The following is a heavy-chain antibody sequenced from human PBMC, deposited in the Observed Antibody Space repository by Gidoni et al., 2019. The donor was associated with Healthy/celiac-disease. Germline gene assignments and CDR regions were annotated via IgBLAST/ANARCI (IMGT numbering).Heavy chain of an antibody. CDR3: ATLLTYYYYYGMDV. CDR1: GFTFSSYS. J-gene: IGHJ6*02. Sequence: EVQLVESGGGLVKPGGSLRLSCAASGFTFSSYSMNWVRQAPGKGLEWVSSISSSSSYIYYADSVKGRFTISRDNAKNSLYLQMNSLRAEDTAVYYCATLLTYYYYYGMDVWGQGTTVTVSS. V-gene: IGHV3-21*01. CDR2: ISSSSSYI. D-gene: IGHD2-21*01.